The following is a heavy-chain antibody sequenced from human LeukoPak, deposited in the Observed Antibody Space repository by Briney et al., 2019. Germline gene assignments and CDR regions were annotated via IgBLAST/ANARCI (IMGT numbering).Heavy chain of an antibody. Sequence: SETLSLTCTVSGGSISSYYWSWIRLPPGKGLEWIGYIYYSGSTNYNPSLKSRVTISVDTSKNQFSLKLSSVAAADTAVYYCARDYGDYFDYWGQGTLVTVSS. CDR1: GGSISSYY. D-gene: IGHD4-17*01. CDR3: ARDYGDYFDY. J-gene: IGHJ4*02. CDR2: IYYSGST. V-gene: IGHV4-59*01.